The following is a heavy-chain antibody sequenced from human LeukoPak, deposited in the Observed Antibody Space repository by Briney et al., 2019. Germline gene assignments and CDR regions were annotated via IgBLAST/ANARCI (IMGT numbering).Heavy chain of an antibody. Sequence: GGSLRLSCAASGFTFSNAWMSWVRQAPGKGLEWVGRIKSKTDGGTTDYAAPVKGRFTISRDDSKNTLYLQMNSLKTEDTAVYYCTTLSYYYYYYMDVWGKGATVTVSS. J-gene: IGHJ6*03. CDR3: TTLSYYYYYYMDV. CDR1: GFTFSNAW. CDR2: IKSKTDGGTT. V-gene: IGHV3-15*01.